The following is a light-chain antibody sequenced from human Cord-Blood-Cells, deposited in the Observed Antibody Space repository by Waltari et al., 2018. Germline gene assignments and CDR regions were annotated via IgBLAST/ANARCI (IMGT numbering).Light chain of an antibody. CDR3: MQALQTPPYT. CDR2: LGS. CDR1: PSLLHSNGYNY. J-gene: IGKJ2*01. Sequence: DIVMTRSPLSLPVTPGQPASISCRSSPSLLHSNGYNYLDWYLQKPGQSPQLLIYLGSNRASGVPDRFSGSGSGTDFTLKISRVEAEDVGVYYCMQALQTPPYTFGQGTKLEIK. V-gene: IGKV2-28*01.